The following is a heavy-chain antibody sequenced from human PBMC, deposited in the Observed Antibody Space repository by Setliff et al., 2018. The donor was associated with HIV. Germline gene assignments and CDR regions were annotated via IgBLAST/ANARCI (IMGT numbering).Heavy chain of an antibody. V-gene: IGHV4-34*01. D-gene: IGHD3-10*02. CDR2: IDHSGRS. CDR1: GGSFSDDY. CDR3: AKCSGRFGAVTWFDS. J-gene: IGHJ5*01. Sequence: PSETLSLTCAVYGGSFSDDYWSWIRQPPGRGMEWIGEIDHSGRSNYNPSLKSRVLMAIDASKSQISLNLTSISAADTAVYYCAKCSGRFGAVTWFDSWGHGMLVTVSS.